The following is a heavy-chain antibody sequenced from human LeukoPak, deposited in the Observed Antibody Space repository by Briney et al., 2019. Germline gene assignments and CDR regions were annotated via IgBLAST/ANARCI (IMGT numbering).Heavy chain of an antibody. J-gene: IGHJ5*02. CDR1: GGTFSSYT. V-gene: IGHV1-69*02. Sequence: ASVKVSCKASGGTFSSYTISWVRQAPGQGLEWMGRIIPILGIANYAQKFQGRVTITADKSTSTAYMELSSLRSEDTAVYYCARVGESNYDFWSGYHYNWFDPWGQGTLVTVSS. CDR2: IIPILGIA. D-gene: IGHD3-3*01. CDR3: ARVGESNYDFWSGYHYNWFDP.